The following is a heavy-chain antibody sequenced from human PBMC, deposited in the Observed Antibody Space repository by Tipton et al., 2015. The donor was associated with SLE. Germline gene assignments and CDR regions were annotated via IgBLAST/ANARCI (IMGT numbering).Heavy chain of an antibody. Sequence: TLSLTCTVSDGSISSSNYYWGWIRQPPGKGLEWIGSIFYTGSTYYNPSLKSRVSFSIDTSKNQFSLKLNSVTAADTAVYHCARRHYGGPFDNWGQGTLVTVST. CDR2: IFYTGST. CDR1: DGSISSSNYY. D-gene: IGHD3-10*01. J-gene: IGHJ4*02. CDR3: ARRHYGGPFDN. V-gene: IGHV4-39*07.